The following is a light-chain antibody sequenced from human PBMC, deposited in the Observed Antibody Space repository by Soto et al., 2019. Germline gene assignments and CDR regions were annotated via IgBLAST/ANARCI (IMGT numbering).Light chain of an antibody. CDR1: QSISSY. Sequence: DIQMTQSPSSLSASLGDRITITCRATQSISSYLNWYQQKPGKAPKRLIYAASSLQSGVPSRFSGSGSGTDFTLTISRLRPEDFATYYCQQCYSTLLTYGGGTKVESK. CDR2: AAS. CDR3: QQCYSTLLT. V-gene: IGKV1-39*01. J-gene: IGKJ4*01.